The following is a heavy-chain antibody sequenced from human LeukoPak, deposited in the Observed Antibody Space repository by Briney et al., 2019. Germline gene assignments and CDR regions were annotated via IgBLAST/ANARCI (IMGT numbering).Heavy chain of an antibody. CDR3: ARGLGLTAVTEYYFDY. V-gene: IGHV4-59*08. CDR1: GDSVSIYY. Sequence: PSETLSLTCTVSGDSVSIYYWSWIRQPPGKGLEGIGYISYSGSTDYNPSLKSRVTISVDTSKNQFSLKLSSVTAADTAVYYCARGLGLTAVTEYYFDYWGQGTLVTVPS. D-gene: IGHD4-17*01. J-gene: IGHJ4*02. CDR2: ISYSGST.